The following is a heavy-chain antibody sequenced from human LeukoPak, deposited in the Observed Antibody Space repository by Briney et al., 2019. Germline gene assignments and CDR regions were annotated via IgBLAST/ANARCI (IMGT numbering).Heavy chain of an antibody. V-gene: IGHV4-39*01. CDR2: IYYSGST. J-gene: IGHJ4*02. D-gene: IGHD3/OR15-3a*01. CDR3: ARGSGYKYDFTGRARTKSRLDY. CDR1: GGSISSSSYY. Sequence: PSETLSLTCTVSGGSISSSSYYWGWIRQPPGKGLEWIGSIYYSGSTYYNPSLKSRVTISVDTSKNQFSLKLSSVTAADTAMYYCARGSGYKYDFTGRARTKSRLDYWGQGTLVAVPS.